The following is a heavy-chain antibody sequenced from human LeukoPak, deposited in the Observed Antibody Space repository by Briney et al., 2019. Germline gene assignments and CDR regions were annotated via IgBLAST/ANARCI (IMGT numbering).Heavy chain of an antibody. D-gene: IGHD5-18*01. CDR1: GFTFSSYA. J-gene: IGHJ4*02. V-gene: IGHV3-30*04. Sequence: GGPLRLSCAASGFTFSSYAMHWVRQAPGKGLEWVAVISYDGSNKYYADSVKGRFTISRDNSKNTLYLQMNSLRAEDTAVYYCSRAGGYSYGDTFDYWGQGTLVTVSS. CDR3: SRAGGYSYGDTFDY. CDR2: ISYDGSNK.